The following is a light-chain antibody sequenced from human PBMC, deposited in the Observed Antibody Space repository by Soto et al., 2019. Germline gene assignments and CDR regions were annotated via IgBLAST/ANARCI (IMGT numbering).Light chain of an antibody. V-gene: IGKV3-11*01. CDR1: ESVSRY. J-gene: IGKJ4*01. CDR2: DAS. Sequence: EIVLTQSRASLSLSPGNRASLSCRASESVSRYLAWYQQKPGQAPRLLIYDASNRATGIPARFSGSGSGTDITLTITSLEPEDFAVYYCQQRSNWPSTFGGGTKVEIK. CDR3: QQRSNWPST.